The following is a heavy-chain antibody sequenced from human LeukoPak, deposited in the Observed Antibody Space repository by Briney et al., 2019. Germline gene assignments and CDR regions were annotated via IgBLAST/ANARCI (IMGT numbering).Heavy chain of an antibody. CDR3: AILLEWPYYYYYYMDV. CDR1: GGTFSSYA. V-gene: IGHV1-69*06. CDR2: IIPIFGTA. J-gene: IGHJ6*03. Sequence: SVKVSCKASGGTFSSYAISWVRQAPGQGLEWMGGIIPIFGTANYAQKFQGRVTITADKSTSTAYMELSSLRSEDTAVYYCAILLEWPYYYYYYMDVWGKGTTVTVSS. D-gene: IGHD3-3*01.